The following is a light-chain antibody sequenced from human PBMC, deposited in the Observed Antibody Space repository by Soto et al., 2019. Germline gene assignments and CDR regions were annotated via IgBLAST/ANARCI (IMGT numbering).Light chain of an antibody. V-gene: IGLV1-51*01. CDR3: ATWDGSLPGEV. J-gene: IGLJ2*01. Sequence: QSVLTQPPSMSGAPGQRVTMSCTGSSSNLGAGYDVHWYQRLPGAAPKLLIYDNNKRPSGIPDRFSGSKSGTSGTLDITGLQTGDEADYYCATWDGSLPGEVFGGGTQLTVL. CDR2: DNN. CDR1: SSNLGAGY.